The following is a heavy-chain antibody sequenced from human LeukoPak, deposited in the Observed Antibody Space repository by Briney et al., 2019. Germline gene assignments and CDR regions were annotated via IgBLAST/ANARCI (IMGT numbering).Heavy chain of an antibody. CDR3: AKLACTSTSCYANF. Sequence: PGGSLRLSCAASGFTFNTYAMTWVRQAPGKGLEWVSGISGSDGSTYYVDSVKGRFTISRDNSKNTLYLQMNGLRAEDTAVYYCAKLACTSTSCYANFWGQGTLVTVSS. CDR2: ISGSDGST. V-gene: IGHV3-23*01. CDR1: GFTFNTYA. D-gene: IGHD2-2*01. J-gene: IGHJ4*02.